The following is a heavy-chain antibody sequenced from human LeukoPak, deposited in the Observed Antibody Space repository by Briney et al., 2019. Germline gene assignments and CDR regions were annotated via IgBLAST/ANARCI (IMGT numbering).Heavy chain of an antibody. J-gene: IGHJ4*02. V-gene: IGHV3-30*03. CDR3: ARGVAVY. Sequence: GGSLRLSCAASGFTFSSYGMHWVRQAPGKGLEWVAVISYDGSSKYYADSAKGRFTISRDNSKNTLYLQMNSLRAEDTAVYYCARGVAVYWGQGTLVTVSS. CDR2: ISYDGSSK. D-gene: IGHD6-19*01. CDR1: GFTFSSYG.